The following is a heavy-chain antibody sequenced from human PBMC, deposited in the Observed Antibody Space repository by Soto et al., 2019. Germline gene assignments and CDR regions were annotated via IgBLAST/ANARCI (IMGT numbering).Heavy chain of an antibody. CDR1: GYTFTSYY. CDR3: AVGGNYLSMDV. D-gene: IGHD4-4*01. CDR2: INPDGGGT. V-gene: IGHV1-46*01. Sequence: QVQLVQSGAEVKKPGASVKVSCKASGYTFTSYYMHWVRLAPGQGLEWMGIINPDGGGTSYAQQFQGRVIMTRDTSTSTVYMEMSSLRSEDTAVYYCAVGGNYLSMDVWCQGTKVTVSS. J-gene: IGHJ6*02.